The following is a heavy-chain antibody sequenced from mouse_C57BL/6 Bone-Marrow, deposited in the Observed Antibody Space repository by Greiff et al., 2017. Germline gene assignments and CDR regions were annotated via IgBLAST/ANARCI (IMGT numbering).Heavy chain of an antibody. J-gene: IGHJ3*01. Sequence: EVKVVESGGGLVKPGGSLKLSCAASGFTFSDYGMHWVRQAPEKGLEWVAYISSGRSTIYYADTVKGRFTISRDNAKNTLFLQMTSLRSEDTAMYYCARKVYYGNVAWFAYWGQGTLVTVSA. CDR1: GFTFSDYG. CDR2: ISSGRSTI. D-gene: IGHD2-1*01. V-gene: IGHV5-17*01. CDR3: ARKVYYGNVAWFAY.